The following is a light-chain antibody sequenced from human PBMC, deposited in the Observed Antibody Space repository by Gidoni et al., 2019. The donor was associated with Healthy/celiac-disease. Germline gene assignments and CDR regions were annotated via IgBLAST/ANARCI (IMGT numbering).Light chain of an antibody. J-gene: IGLJ3*02. Sequence: QALLSQPSSLSASPGPSSSLTCTLRSGINVGTYRIYWYQQKPGSPPLPSRFSGSKDASANAGILLISGLQSEDEADYYCMIWHSSAWVFGGGTKLTVL. CDR3: MIWHSSAWV. V-gene: IGLV5-45*03. CDR1: SGINVGTYR.